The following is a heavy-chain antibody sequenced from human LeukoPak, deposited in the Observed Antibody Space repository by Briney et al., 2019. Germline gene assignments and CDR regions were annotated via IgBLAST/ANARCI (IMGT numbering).Heavy chain of an antibody. Sequence: EASVKVSCKASGGTFSSYAISWVRQAPGQGLEWMGGIIPIFGTANYAQKFQGRVTITTDESTSTAYMELSSLRSEDTAVYYCARALIGDRPNYYYMDVWGKGTTVTVSS. D-gene: IGHD2-8*01. CDR2: IIPIFGTA. CDR3: ARALIGDRPNYYYMDV. J-gene: IGHJ6*03. V-gene: IGHV1-69*05. CDR1: GGTFSSYA.